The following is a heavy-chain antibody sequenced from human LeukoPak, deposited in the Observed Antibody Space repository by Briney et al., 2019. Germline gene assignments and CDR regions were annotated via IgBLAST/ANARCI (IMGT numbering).Heavy chain of an antibody. CDR1: GGTFSSYA. V-gene: IGHV1-2*06. CDR2: INPNSGGT. D-gene: IGHD3-22*01. J-gene: IGHJ4*02. CDR3: ARDLGVRYYYDSSGEFDY. Sequence: ASVKLSCKASGGTFSSYAISWVRQAPGQGLEWMGRINPNSGGTNYAQKFQGRVTMTRDTSISTAYMELSRLRSDDTAVYYCARDLGVRYYYDSSGEFDYWGQGTLVTVSS.